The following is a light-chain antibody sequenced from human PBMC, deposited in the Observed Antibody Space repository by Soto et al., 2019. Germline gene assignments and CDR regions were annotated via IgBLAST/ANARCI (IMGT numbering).Light chain of an antibody. Sequence: DIPMTQSPSSVSASVGDRVTITCRASQPISSWLAWYQQKPGEAPKLLIFAASTLQRGVPSRFSGRGAGTHFTLTISSLQPEDSAIYYCQLANSFPTFGRGTRVDLK. CDR1: QPISSW. J-gene: IGKJ1*01. CDR2: AAS. CDR3: QLANSFPT. V-gene: IGKV1-12*01.